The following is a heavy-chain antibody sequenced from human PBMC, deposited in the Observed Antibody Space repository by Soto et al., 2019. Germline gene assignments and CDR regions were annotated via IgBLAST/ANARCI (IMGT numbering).Heavy chain of an antibody. D-gene: IGHD3-10*01. CDR1: GYSFTSYW. V-gene: IGHV5-51*01. CDR2: IYPGDSDT. CDR3: ARQRYGSGSYYSDLNWFDP. J-gene: IGHJ5*02. Sequence: GESLKISCKGSGYSFTSYWIGWVRQVPGKGLEWMGIIYPGDSDTRYSPSFQGQVTISADKSISTAYLQWSSLKASDTAMYYCARQRYGSGSYYSDLNWFDPWGQGTLVTVSS.